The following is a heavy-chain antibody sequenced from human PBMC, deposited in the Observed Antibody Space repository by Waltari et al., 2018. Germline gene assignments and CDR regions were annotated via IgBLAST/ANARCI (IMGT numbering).Heavy chain of an antibody. CDR3: ARGRPVIGAYRHFDN. CDR2: FYSSENI. Sequence: QVQLQESGPGLVKPSETLSLTCNVSGDSISNYYWTWIRQPAGKGLEWIGRFYSSENIRYNPSLKSRATMSLDTSKNHFSLKLSSVTAADTAVYYCARGRPVIGAYRHFDNWGQGTLVTVSS. V-gene: IGHV4-4*07. CDR1: GDSISNYY. J-gene: IGHJ4*02. D-gene: IGHD3-10*01.